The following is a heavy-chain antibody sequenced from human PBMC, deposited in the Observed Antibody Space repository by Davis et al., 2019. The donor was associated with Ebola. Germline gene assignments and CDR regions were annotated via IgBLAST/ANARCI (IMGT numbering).Heavy chain of an antibody. J-gene: IGHJ4*02. D-gene: IGHD3-10*01. CDR1: GFSFSSYG. Sequence: PGGSLRLSCAASGFSFSSYGMHWVRQAPGKGLEWVAVISYDGSNKYYADSVKGRFTISRDNSKNTLYLQMNSLRAEDTAVYYCAKVARGGGPLLGIDYWGQGTLVTVSS. V-gene: IGHV3-30*18. CDR2: ISYDGSNK. CDR3: AKVARGGGPLLGIDY.